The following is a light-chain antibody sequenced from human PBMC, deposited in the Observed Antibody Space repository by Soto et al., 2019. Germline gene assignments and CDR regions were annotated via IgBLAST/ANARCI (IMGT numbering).Light chain of an antibody. CDR1: XXXIGNNY. V-gene: IGLV1-51*02. Sequence: QSVXXXXXSVSXAXXXXXXIXXXXSXXXIGNNYVSWYQQLPGTAPNLLIYENNKRPSGIPDRFSGSKSGTSATLGITGLQTGDEADYYCGTWDSSLSAGVFGGGTKLTVL. CDR2: ENN. J-gene: IGLJ2*01. CDR3: GTWDSSLSAGV.